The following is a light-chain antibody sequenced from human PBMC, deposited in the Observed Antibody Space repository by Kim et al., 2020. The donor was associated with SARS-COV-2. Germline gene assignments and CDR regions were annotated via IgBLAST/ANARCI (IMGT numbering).Light chain of an antibody. J-gene: IGLJ3*02. V-gene: IGLV2-14*03. CDR3: SSYTTSNSWV. Sequence: GQSITTSSPGTSSDVGGYNYVSWYQQHPGKAPNLMIYDVSKRPSGVSNRFSGSKSGNTASLTISGLQAEDEADYYCSSYTTSNSWVFGGGTQLTVL. CDR1: SSDVGGYNY. CDR2: DVS.